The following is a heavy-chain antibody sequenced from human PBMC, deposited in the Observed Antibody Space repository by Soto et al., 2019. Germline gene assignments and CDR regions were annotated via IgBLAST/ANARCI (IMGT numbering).Heavy chain of an antibody. CDR3: ARGDRGAFDL. D-gene: IGHD3-10*01. CDR1: GFTFSSYS. J-gene: IGHJ3*01. Sequence: GGSLRLSCAASGFTFSSYSMNWVRQAPGKGLEWVSYISSSSSYIYYADSVKGRFTISRDNGKNSLYLQMNSLRAEDTAVYYCARGDRGAFDLWGQGTMVTVSS. CDR2: ISSSSSYI. V-gene: IGHV3-21*05.